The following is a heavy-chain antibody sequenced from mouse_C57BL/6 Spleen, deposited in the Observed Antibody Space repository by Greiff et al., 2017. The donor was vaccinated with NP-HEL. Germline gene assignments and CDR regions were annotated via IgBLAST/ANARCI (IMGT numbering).Heavy chain of an antibody. CDR3: TRIYYYGSSHWYFDV. J-gene: IGHJ1*03. Sequence: QVHVKQSGAELVRPGASVTLSCKASGYTFTDYEMHWVKQTPVHGLEWIGAIDPETGGTAYNQKFKGKAILTADKSSSTAYMELRSLTSEDSAVYYCTRIYYYGSSHWYFDVWGTGTTVTVSS. CDR1: GYTFTDYE. V-gene: IGHV1-15*01. CDR2: IDPETGGT. D-gene: IGHD1-1*01.